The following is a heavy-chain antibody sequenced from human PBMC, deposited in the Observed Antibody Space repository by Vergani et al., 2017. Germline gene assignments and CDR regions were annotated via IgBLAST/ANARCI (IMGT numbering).Heavy chain of an antibody. V-gene: IGHV3-33*01. D-gene: IGHD3-10*01. CDR2: IGYDGSNK. J-gene: IGHJ4*02. Sequence: QVQLVESGGGVVQPGRSLRLSCAASGFTFSSYGMHWVRQAPGKGLEWGAVIGYDGSNKYYADSVKGRFTISRDNSKNTLYLQMNSLRAEDTAVYYCARDPRRFGELVDYGGQGTLVTGSS. CDR1: GFTFSSYG. CDR3: ARDPRRFGELVDY.